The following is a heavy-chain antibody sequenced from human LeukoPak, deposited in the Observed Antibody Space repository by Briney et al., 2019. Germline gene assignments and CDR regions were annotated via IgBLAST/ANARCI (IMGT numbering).Heavy chain of an antibody. CDR3: ARDRLRLGYERTNWFDP. J-gene: IGHJ5*02. Sequence: ASVKVSCKASGGTFSSYAISWVRQAPGQGLEWMGGIIPIFGTANYAQKFQGRVTITADESTSTAYMELSSLRSEDTAVYYCARDRLRLGYERTNWFDPWGQGTLVTVSS. D-gene: IGHD2-15*01. V-gene: IGHV1-69*13. CDR2: IIPIFGTA. CDR1: GGTFSSYA.